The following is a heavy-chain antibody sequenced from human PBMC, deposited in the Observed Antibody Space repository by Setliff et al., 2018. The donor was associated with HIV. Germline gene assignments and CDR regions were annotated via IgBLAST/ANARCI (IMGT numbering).Heavy chain of an antibody. Sequence: PSETLSLTCTVSGGSISSSGYYWSWIRQPAGKGLEWIGRIYTSGSTNYNPSLKSRVTISVDTSKNQFSLKLTSVTAADTAIYYCARGYAFDIWGQGTMVTVSS. CDR1: GGSISSSGYY. CDR2: IYTSGST. CDR3: ARGYAFDI. J-gene: IGHJ3*02. V-gene: IGHV4-61*02.